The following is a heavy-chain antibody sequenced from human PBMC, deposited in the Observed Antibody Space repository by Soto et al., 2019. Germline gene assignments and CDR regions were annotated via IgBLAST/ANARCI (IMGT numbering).Heavy chain of an antibody. CDR2: IYYSGST. D-gene: IGHD2-21*01. J-gene: IGHJ4*02. V-gene: IGHV4-59*08. Sequence: SETLSLTCTVSGGSISPYYWSWIRLPPGKGLEWIGYIYYSGSTNYNPSLRSRVTISVDTSKNQFSLRLSSVTAADTAVYYCARLGRRTVASHFDYWGQGTPVTVSS. CDR3: ARLGRRTVASHFDY. CDR1: GGSISPYY.